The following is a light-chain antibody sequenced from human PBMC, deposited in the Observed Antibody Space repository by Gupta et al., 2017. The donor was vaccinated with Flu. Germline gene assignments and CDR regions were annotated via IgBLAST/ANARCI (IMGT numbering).Light chain of an antibody. CDR3: QSAEKIGNYVV. V-gene: IGLV3-25*02. J-gene: IGLJ3*02. CDR2: KQN. CDR1: TLSTKY. Sequence: SYAMTQPPSLSVSPGQTARSTCSGDTLSTKYTYWYHQKPGQAPVLVIFKQNESLSGIPERFSGSNSGTTVTLTISGVQAEEEAAYYCQSAEKIGNYVVFGGGTWLTVL.